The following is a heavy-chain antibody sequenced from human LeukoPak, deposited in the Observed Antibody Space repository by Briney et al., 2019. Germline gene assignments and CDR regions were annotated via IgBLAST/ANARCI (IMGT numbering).Heavy chain of an antibody. CDR1: GGSISNYY. D-gene: IGHD3-9*01. J-gene: IGHJ4*02. Sequence: SETLSLTCTVSGGSISNYYWSWVRQPPGKGLEWVGYIYNSGNTYYNPSLKSRITISVDTSKKQFSLKLSSVTAADTAVYYCARGKYDILTGYWVDFWGQGTLVTVSS. CDR3: ARGKYDILTGYWVDF. V-gene: IGHV4-59*01. CDR2: IYNSGNT.